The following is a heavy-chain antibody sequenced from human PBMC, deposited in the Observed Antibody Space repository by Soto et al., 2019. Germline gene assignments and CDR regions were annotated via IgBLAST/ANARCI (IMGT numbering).Heavy chain of an antibody. Sequence: ASVKVSCKASGYTFANYFMHWVRQAPGQGLEWMGIINPSGGSTSYAQKFQGRVTMTRDTSTSTVYMELSSLRSEDTAVYCCARVYCSGGSCYSIDYWGQGAVVTV. J-gene: IGHJ4*02. D-gene: IGHD2-15*01. CDR3: ARVYCSGGSCYSIDY. CDR2: INPSGGST. V-gene: IGHV1-46*03. CDR1: GYTFANYF.